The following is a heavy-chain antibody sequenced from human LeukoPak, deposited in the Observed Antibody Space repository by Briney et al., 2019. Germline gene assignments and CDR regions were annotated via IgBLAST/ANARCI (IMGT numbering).Heavy chain of an antibody. Sequence: GGSLRLSCGASGFTFSIYSMNWVRQAPGKGLEWVSSISSSSSFIYYADSVKGRFTISRDNAKNSLYLQMNSPRAEDTAVYYCARDYILTGYSDYWGQGTLVTVSS. CDR2: ISSSSSFI. D-gene: IGHD3-9*01. J-gene: IGHJ4*02. V-gene: IGHV3-21*01. CDR3: ARDYILTGYSDY. CDR1: GFTFSIYS.